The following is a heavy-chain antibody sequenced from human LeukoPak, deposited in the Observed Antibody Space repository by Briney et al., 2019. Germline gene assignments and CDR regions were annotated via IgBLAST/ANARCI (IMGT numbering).Heavy chain of an antibody. V-gene: IGHV3-11*06. D-gene: IGHD2-21*02. CDR2: ISSSSSYT. CDR3: ARVQVTAMIFDY. CDR1: GFTFSDYY. J-gene: IGHJ4*02. Sequence: GGSLRLSCAASGFTFSDYYMSWIRQAPGKGLEWVTYISSSSSYTNYADSVKGRFTISRDNAKNSLYLQMNSLRAEDTAVYYCARVQVTAMIFDYWGQGTLVTVSS.